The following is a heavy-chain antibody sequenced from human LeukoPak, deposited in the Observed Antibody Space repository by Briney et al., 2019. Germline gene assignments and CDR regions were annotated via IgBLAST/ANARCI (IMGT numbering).Heavy chain of an antibody. V-gene: IGHV3-23*01. CDR3: ATTKQARRYFDY. J-gene: IGHJ4*02. D-gene: IGHD1-1*01. Sequence: GGSLRLSCAGSGFTFSSNPLSWVRQAPGEGLEWVSAINTSGGNTYYADSVRGRFTISRDNSKNTLYLQMNPLRAEDTAVYYCATTKQARRYFDYWGQGTLVTVSS. CDR2: INTSGGNT. CDR1: GFTFSSNP.